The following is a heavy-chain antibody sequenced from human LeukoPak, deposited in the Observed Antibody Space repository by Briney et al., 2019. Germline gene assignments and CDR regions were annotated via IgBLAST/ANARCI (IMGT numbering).Heavy chain of an antibody. V-gene: IGHV3-30-3*01. Sequence: GRSLRLSCAASGFTFSSYAMHWVRQAPGKGLEWVAVISYDGSNKYYADSVKGRFTISRDNSKNTLYLQMNSLRAEDTAVYYCARVPGEQLGDYWGQGTLVTVSS. CDR3: ARVPGEQLGDY. CDR2: ISYDGSNK. J-gene: IGHJ4*02. CDR1: GFTFSSYA. D-gene: IGHD3-16*01.